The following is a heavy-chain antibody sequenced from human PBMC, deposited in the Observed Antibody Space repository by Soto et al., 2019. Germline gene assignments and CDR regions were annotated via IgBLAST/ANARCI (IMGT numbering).Heavy chain of an antibody. CDR3: ARQGNYDILTDYYYYYGMDV. V-gene: IGHV4-39*01. Sequence: TSETLSLTCTVSGGSISSSSYYWGWIRQPPGKGLEWIGSIYYSGSTYYNPSLKSRVTISVDTSKNQFSLKLSSVTAADTAVYYCARQGNYDILTDYYYYYGMDVWGQGTTVTVSS. J-gene: IGHJ6*02. CDR2: IYYSGST. CDR1: GGSISSSSYY. D-gene: IGHD3-9*01.